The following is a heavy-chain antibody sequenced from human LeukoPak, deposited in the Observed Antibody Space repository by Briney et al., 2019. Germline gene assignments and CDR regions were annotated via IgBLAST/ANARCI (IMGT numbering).Heavy chain of an antibody. V-gene: IGHV4-59*08. Sequence: PSETLSLACTVSGGSISSYYWSWIRQPPGKGLEWIGYIYYSGSTNYNPSLKSRVTISVDTSKNQFSLKLSSVTAADTAVYYCARRIVATITQVWWFDPWGQGTLVTVSS. CDR1: GGSISSYY. J-gene: IGHJ5*02. CDR2: IYYSGST. CDR3: ARRIVATITQVWWFDP. D-gene: IGHD5-12*01.